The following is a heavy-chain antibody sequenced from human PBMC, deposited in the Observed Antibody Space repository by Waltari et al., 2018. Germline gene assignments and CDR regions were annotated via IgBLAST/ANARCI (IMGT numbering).Heavy chain of an antibody. J-gene: IGHJ4*02. CDR1: GYTFTDYY. D-gene: IGHD3-10*01. V-gene: IGHV1-2*06. CDR2: INPKSGGT. Sequence: QVQLVQSGAEVKKPGASVKVSCTASGYTFTDYYVHWVRQAPVQGLEWVGRINPKSGGTYYTQKYQGRVTMTRDTSVNTAYMELSSLTSDDTAVFYCARAGSERDFAYWGQGTLVTVSS. CDR3: ARAGSERDFAY.